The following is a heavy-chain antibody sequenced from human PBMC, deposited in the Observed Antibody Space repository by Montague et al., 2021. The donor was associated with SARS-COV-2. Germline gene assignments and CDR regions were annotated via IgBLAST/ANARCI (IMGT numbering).Heavy chain of an antibody. Sequence: ETLSLTCAVYGGSFSGYYWSWIRQPPGKGLEWIGQIHHTGSTIYKPSLKSRVTISEDTSKNQFSLKMTTVTAADTAVYYCARGGHQLRFGLDVWGQGTTVTVSS. CDR1: GGSFSGYY. J-gene: IGHJ6*02. V-gene: IGHV4-34*01. CDR3: ARGGHQLRFGLDV. CDR2: IHHTGST. D-gene: IGHD3-16*01.